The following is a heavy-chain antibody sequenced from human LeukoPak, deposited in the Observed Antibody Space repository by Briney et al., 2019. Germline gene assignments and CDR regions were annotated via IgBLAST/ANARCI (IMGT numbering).Heavy chain of an antibody. J-gene: IGHJ6*02. D-gene: IGHD3-10*01. CDR1: GYTFTSYG. CDR2: ISAYNGNT. V-gene: IGHV1-18*01. Sequence: ASVTVSCKASGYTFTSYGISWVRQAPGQGLEWMGWISAYNGNTNYAQKLQGRVTMTTDTSTSTAYMELRSLRSDDTAVYYCARGRTSNPIWFGELSNYYYYGMDVWGQGTTVIVSS. CDR3: ARGRTSNPIWFGELSNYYYYGMDV.